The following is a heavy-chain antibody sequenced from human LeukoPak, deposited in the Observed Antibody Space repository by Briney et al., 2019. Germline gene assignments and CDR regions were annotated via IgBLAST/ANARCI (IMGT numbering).Heavy chain of an antibody. D-gene: IGHD3-10*01. CDR3: ASEGGGAFDY. CDR2: ISSSSSYI. CDR1: GFTFSSYS. J-gene: IGHJ4*02. Sequence: AGGSLRLSCAASGFTFSSYSMNWVRQAPGKGLEWVSSISSSSSYIYYADSVKGRFTISRDNAKNSLYRQMNSRRAEKTAVYYGASEGGGAFDYWGQGTPVTVSS. V-gene: IGHV3-21*01.